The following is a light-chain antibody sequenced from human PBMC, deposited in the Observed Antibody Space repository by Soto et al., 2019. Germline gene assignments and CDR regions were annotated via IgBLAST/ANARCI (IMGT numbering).Light chain of an antibody. CDR2: GAS. V-gene: IGKV3-20*01. Sequence: EIVLTQSPGTLSLSPGERATLSCRAIQSVSSSYLAWYQQKPGQAPRLLIYGASSRATGIPDRFSGSGSGTDFTLTISRLEPEDFAVYYCQQYDSSPLITFGQVTRLEN. CDR1: QSVSSSY. CDR3: QQYDSSPLIT. J-gene: IGKJ5*01.